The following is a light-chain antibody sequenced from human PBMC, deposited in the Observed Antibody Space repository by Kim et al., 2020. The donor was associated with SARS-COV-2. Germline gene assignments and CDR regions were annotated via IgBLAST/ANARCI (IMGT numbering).Light chain of an antibody. CDR1: HNINKW. J-gene: IGKJ2*01. CDR2: VVS. V-gene: IGKV1-5*01. CDR3: QQYDSYSRT. Sequence: DIQLTQSPSTLSASVGDSVTITCRASHNINKWLAWYQQKPGRAPELLMYVVSTLQSGVPSRFSGSGSGTEFTLTISSLQPGDFATYYCQQYDSYSRTFGQGTKLEIK.